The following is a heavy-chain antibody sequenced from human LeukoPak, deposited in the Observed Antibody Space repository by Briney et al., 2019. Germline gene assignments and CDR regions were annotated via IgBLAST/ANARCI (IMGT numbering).Heavy chain of an antibody. CDR2: ISSSSSYI. V-gene: IGHV3-21*01. D-gene: IGHD4-23*01. CDR3: ARWDYGGNYYYYGMDV. Sequence: GGSLRLSYAASGFTFSSYSMNWVRQAPGKGLEWVSSISSSSSYIYYADSVKGRFTISRDNAKNSLYLQMNSLRAADTAVYYCARWDYGGNYYYYGMDVWGQGTTVTVSS. J-gene: IGHJ6*02. CDR1: GFTFSSYS.